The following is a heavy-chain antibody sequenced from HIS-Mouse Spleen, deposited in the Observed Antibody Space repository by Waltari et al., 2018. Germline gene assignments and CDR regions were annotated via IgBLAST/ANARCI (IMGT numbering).Heavy chain of an antibody. J-gene: IGHJ4*02. CDR3: ARGRRYYGSGSYGSFDY. Sequence: QLQLQESGPGLVKPSETLSLTCTVSGGSISSSSYYWGWIRQPPGKGLEWLGSIYYSGSTYDNPSLKSRVTISVDTSKNQFSLKLSSVTAADTAVYYCARGRRYYGSGSYGSFDYWGQGTLVTVSS. CDR1: GGSISSSSYY. CDR2: IYYSGST. D-gene: IGHD3-10*01. V-gene: IGHV4-39*07.